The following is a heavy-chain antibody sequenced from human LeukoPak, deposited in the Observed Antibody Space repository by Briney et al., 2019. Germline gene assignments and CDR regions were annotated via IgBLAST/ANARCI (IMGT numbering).Heavy chain of an antibody. CDR2: ISAYNGNT. CDR1: GYTFTSYG. Sequence: ASVKVSCKASGYTFTSYGMSWVRQAPGQGLEWMGGISAYNGNTSYAQKLQGRVTMTTDTSTSTAYMELRSLRSDDTAVYYCARDRAHRAAAGRKDSYYYYMDVWGKGTTVTVPS. V-gene: IGHV1-18*01. J-gene: IGHJ6*03. D-gene: IGHD6-13*01. CDR3: ARDRAHRAAAGRKDSYYYYMDV.